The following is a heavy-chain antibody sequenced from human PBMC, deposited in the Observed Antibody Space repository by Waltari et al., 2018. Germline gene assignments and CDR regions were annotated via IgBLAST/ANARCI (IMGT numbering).Heavy chain of an antibody. CDR1: GGSSSDYY. CDR3: VRGPDRAKQGY. D-gene: IGHD3-22*01. J-gene: IGHJ4*02. CDR2: IHPGGGT. Sequence: QVLPQQWGAGLLKPSETLSLTCVVYGGSSSDYYWNWIRQPPGTGLEWIGEIHPGGGTDYNPSLRRRVTRSVETPKNQFSLRLTSVTAADTAVYYCVRGPDRAKQGYWGQGTLVSVSS. V-gene: IGHV4-34*01.